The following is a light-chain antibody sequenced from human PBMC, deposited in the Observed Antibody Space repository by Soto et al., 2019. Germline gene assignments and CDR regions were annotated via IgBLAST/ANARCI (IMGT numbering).Light chain of an antibody. CDR1: SGYVGTYSL. V-gene: IGLV2-14*02. CDR3: SSYTSTNYVI. Sequence: QSALAQPASVSGSPGQSITISCTGASGYVGTYSLVSWYQQHPGKAPKVVIYEGHKRPSGVPDRFSGSTSVNTASLTISGLQTDDEADYYCSSYTSTNYVIFGGGTKLTVL. J-gene: IGLJ2*01. CDR2: EGH.